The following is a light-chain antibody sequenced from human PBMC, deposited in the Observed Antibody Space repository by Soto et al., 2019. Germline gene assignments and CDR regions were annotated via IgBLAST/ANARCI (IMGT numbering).Light chain of an antibody. CDR2: SNN. CDR1: SSNIGSNT. V-gene: IGLV1-44*01. CDR3: AAWDDSLNGVV. Sequence: QSVLTQPPSASGTPGQRVTISCSGSSSNIGSNTVNWYQQLPGTTPKLLIYSNNQRPSGVPDRFSGSKSGTSASLVISGLQSEDEAEDDCAAWDDSLNGVVFGGGTKLTVL. J-gene: IGLJ3*02.